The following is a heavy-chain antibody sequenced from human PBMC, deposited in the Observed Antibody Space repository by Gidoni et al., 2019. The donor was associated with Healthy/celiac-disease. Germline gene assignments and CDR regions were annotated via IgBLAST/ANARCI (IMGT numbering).Heavy chain of an antibody. V-gene: IGHV4-31*03. CDR1: GGSFSSVVFS. Sequence: QVQLQESGPGLVKPSQTLSLTCTFSGGSFSSVVFSWSWIRQHPGQGLEWIGYIYYSGSTYYNPSLKSRVTISVDTSKNQFSLKLSSVTAADTAVYYCARDSHYYDSSGYYELYFDYWGQGTLVTVSS. CDR3: ARDSHYYDSSGYYELYFDY. CDR2: IYYSGST. J-gene: IGHJ4*02. D-gene: IGHD3-22*01.